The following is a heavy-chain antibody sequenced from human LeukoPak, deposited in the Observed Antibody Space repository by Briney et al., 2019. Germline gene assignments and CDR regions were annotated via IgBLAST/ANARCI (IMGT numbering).Heavy chain of an antibody. J-gene: IGHJ4*02. V-gene: IGHV4-39*01. CDR1: GGSFSGYY. D-gene: IGHD4/OR15-4a*01. Sequence: ASETLSLTCAVYGGSFSGYYWAWIRQPPGKGLEWIATIYYSGTSYYNPSLKSRVTISVDTPKNQFSLKLRSVTAADSAVYYCARHRGWGANYFFDYWGQGTLVTVSS. CDR2: IYYSGTS. CDR3: ARHRGWGANYFFDY.